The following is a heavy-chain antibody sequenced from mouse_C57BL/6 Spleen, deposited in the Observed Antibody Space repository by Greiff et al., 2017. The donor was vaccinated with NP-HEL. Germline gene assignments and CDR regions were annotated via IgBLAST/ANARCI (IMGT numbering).Heavy chain of an antibody. CDR2: INPSTGGT. J-gene: IGHJ3*01. CDR1: GYSFTGYY. CDR3: ARGLEFAY. Sequence: EVMLVESGPELVKPGASVKISCKASGYSFTGYYMNWVKQSPEKSLEWIGEINPSTGGTTYNQKFKAKATLTVDKSSSTAYMQLKSLTSEDSAVYYCARGLEFAYWGQGTLVTVSA. V-gene: IGHV1-42*01.